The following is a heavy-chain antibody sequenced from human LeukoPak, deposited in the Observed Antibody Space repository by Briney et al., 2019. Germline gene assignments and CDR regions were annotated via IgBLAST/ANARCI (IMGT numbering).Heavy chain of an antibody. Sequence: TPSETLSLTCTVSGGSISSSSYYWGWIRQPPGKGLEWIGEINHSGSTNYNPSLKSRVTISVDTSKNQFSLKLSSVTAADTAVYYCARPLNSGYSLHAYNWFDPWGQGTLVTVSS. D-gene: IGHD3-22*01. V-gene: IGHV4-39*07. CDR2: INHSGST. J-gene: IGHJ5*02. CDR3: ARPLNSGYSLHAYNWFDP. CDR1: GGSISSSSYY.